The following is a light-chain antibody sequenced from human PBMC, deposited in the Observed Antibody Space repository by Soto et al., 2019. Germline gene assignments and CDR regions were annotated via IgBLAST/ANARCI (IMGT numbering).Light chain of an antibody. CDR2: MAA. V-gene: IGKV1-5*03. Sequence: DIQMTQSPSTLSASVGDRVTITCRASQSISSWLAWYQQKPGKAPKLLIYMAARLESGVPSRFSGSGSGTEFTLTIRSLQPDDFATYYCQQYNSYSTFGQGTKLEIK. CDR3: QQYNSYST. CDR1: QSISSW. J-gene: IGKJ2*01.